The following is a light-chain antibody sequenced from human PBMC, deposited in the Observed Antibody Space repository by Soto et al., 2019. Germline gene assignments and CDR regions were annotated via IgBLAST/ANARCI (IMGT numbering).Light chain of an antibody. J-gene: IGKJ4*01. Sequence: EIVLTQSPATLSLSPGERATLSCRASQSVSSYLAWYQQKPGQAPRLLIYDASNRATGIPARFSGSGSGTAFPLTISSLEPEDFAVYYCQQRSNWPMLTFGGGTKVEIK. CDR3: QQRSNWPMLT. CDR1: QSVSSY. V-gene: IGKV3-11*01. CDR2: DAS.